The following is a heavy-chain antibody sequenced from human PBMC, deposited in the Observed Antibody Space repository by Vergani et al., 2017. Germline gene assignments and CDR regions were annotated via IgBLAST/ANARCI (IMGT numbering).Heavy chain of an antibody. J-gene: IGHJ6*03. CDR2: ISGSGVSA. CDR1: EFTFSNYA. Sequence: EVQLLESGGGLVQPGGSLRLTCAASEFTFSNYAMNWVRQAPGKGLEWVSGISGSGVSAYYTDSVKGRFTISRDNSKKTLDLQMNSLRTEDSAVYYCAKAGSVASESLQYNYYMDVWGRGTTVTVS. D-gene: IGHD4-11*01. CDR3: AKAGSVASESLQYNYYMDV. V-gene: IGHV3-23*01.